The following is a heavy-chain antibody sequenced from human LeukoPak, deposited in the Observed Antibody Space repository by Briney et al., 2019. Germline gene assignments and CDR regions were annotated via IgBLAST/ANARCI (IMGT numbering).Heavy chain of an antibody. CDR2: INHSGST. V-gene: IGHV4-34*01. CDR1: GGSFRGYY. D-gene: IGHD2-2*01. Sequence: SETLSLTCAVYGGSFRGYYWSWIRQPPGKGLEWIGEINHSGSTNYNPSLKSRVTISVDTSKNQFSLKLSSVTAADTAVYYCARRGYCSSTSCYGFDYWGQGTLVTVSS. CDR3: ARRGYCSSTSCYGFDY. J-gene: IGHJ4*02.